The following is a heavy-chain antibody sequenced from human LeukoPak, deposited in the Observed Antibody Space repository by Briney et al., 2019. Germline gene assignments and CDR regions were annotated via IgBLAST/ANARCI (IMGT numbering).Heavy chain of an antibody. V-gene: IGHV3-48*04. CDR2: ISRGSSTI. CDR1: GFTFSNYN. J-gene: IGHJ4*02. CDR3: ARGLDD. Sequence: GGSLRLSCATSGFTFSNYNMNWVRQAPGKGLEWVSYISRGSSTICYADSVKGRFTISRDNAKNSLYLQMNSLRAEDTAVYYCARGLDDWGQGTLVTVSS.